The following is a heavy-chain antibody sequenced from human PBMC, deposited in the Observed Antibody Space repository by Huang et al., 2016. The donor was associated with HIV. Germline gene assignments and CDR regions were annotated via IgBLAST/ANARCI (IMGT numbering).Heavy chain of an antibody. CDR2: NNTKTGKP. D-gene: IGHD3-9*01. CDR3: ARYRLTGTFLDS. CDR1: GYTFTTYS. Sequence: QVQLVQSGSELRKPGASVKVSCKASGYTFTTYSLIWVRQAPGQGREWMEWNNTKTGKPTYDQGFTGRFVYSLDTTVSTAYLQISSLKTDDTAKYFCARYRLTGTFLDSWGQGTQVTVSS. J-gene: IGHJ4*02. V-gene: IGHV7-4-1*02.